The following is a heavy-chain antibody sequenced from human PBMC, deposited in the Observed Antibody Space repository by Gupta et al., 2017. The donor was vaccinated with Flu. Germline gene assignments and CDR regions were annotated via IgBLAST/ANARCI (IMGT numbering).Heavy chain of an antibody. J-gene: IGHJ2*01. V-gene: IGHV5-51*03. Sequence: EVQLVQSGAEVKKPGESLKISCKGSGYSFTTYWIGWVRQMPGKGLEWMGVIYPGDSDARYSPSFQGQVTISADKSISTAYLQWSSLKASDTAMYYCARRGYSYGQGINWYFDLWGRGTLVTVSS. CDR2: IYPGDSDA. CDR3: ARRGYSYGQGINWYFDL. D-gene: IGHD5-18*01. CDR1: GYSFTTYW.